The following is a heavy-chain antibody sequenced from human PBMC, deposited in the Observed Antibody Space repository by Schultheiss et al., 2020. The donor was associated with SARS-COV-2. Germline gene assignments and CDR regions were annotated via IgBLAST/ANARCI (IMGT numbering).Heavy chain of an antibody. Sequence: GESLKISCKGSGYSFTTFWIGWVRQMPGKGLEWMGVIYPGDSDVRYSPSMQGQVTISADKSASTVYLQWNSLKASDTAMYYCARQATYCSVASCPFDYWGQGTLVTVSS. CDR1: GYSFTTFW. D-gene: IGHD2-15*01. J-gene: IGHJ4*02. V-gene: IGHV5-51*01. CDR3: ARQATYCSVASCPFDY. CDR2: IYPGDSDV.